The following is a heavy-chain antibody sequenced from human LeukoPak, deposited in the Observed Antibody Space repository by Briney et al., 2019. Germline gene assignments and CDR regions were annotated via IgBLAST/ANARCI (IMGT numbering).Heavy chain of an antibody. CDR3: ARASIAARPERFDY. J-gene: IGHJ4*02. D-gene: IGHD6-6*01. V-gene: IGHV4-59*12. CDR2: IHYSGSS. CDR1: GDSTSNFY. Sequence: PSETLSLTCTVSGDSTSNFYWNWIRQSPGKGLEWLGNIHYSGSSVYNPSLKSRGTISIDTSRRQFFLKLSSVTAADTAVYYCARASIAARPERFDYWGQGTLVTVSS.